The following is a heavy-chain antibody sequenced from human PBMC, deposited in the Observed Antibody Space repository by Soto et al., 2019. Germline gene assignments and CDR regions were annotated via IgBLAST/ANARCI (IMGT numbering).Heavy chain of an antibody. J-gene: IGHJ4*02. CDR3: AREKSVRAAIGHX. CDR2: IKHDAGEV. Sequence: GGSLRLSCLASGFNFDGYWMTWVRHTTRKGLEWVSNIKHDAGEVHYVDSVKVRFTIYRENSSKSLYLQMNSLRVEDTGIYYCAREKSVRAAIGHXWGRVTRVTVSX. CDR1: GFNFDGYW. V-gene: IGHV3-7*01. D-gene: IGHD2-2*01.